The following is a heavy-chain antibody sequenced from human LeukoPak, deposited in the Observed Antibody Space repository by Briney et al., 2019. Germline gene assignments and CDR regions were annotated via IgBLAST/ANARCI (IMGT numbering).Heavy chain of an antibody. CDR3: AGDPPRDTAMVST. CDR2: IYSGGST. D-gene: IGHD5-18*01. Sequence: GGSLRLSCAASGFTVSSNYMSWVRQAPGKGLEWVSVIYSGGSTYYADSVKGRFTISRDNSKNTLYLQMNSLRAEDTAVYYCAGDPPRDTAMVSTWGQGTLVTVSS. J-gene: IGHJ5*02. CDR1: GFTVSSNY. V-gene: IGHV3-53*01.